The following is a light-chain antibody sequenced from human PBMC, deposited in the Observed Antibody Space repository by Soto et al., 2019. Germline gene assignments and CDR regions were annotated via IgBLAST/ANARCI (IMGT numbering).Light chain of an antibody. V-gene: IGKV3-20*01. CDR2: SAS. J-gene: IGKJ1*01. Sequence: EIVLTQSPGTLSLSPGERGTLSCRASQNLGTLYLAWFQQKSGQAPRLLIYSASRRATGIPDRFTGSGSGTVFTLTINRVEPEDFAVYFCQQYAGSPRTFGQGTKVDIK. CDR3: QQYAGSPRT. CDR1: QNLGTLY.